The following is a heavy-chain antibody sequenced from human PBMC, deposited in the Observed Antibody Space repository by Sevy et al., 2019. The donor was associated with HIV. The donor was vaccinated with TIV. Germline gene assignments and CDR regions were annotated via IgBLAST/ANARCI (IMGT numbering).Heavy chain of an antibody. D-gene: IGHD1-26*01. Sequence: ASVKVSCKASGYTFTSYAMHWVRQAPGQRLEWMGWINAGNGNTKYSQKFQGRVTITRDTSASKAYMELSSLISEDTAVFYCARSHAIVGAIRYFDYWGQGTLVTVSS. CDR1: GYTFTSYA. V-gene: IGHV1-3*01. CDR2: INAGNGNT. CDR3: ARSHAIVGAIRYFDY. J-gene: IGHJ4*02.